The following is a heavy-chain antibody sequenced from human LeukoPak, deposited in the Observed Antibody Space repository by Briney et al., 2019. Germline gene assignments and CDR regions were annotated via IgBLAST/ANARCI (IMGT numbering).Heavy chain of an antibody. Sequence: SETLSLTCTVSGDSISSYSWSWVRQPAGKGLEWIGRIYASGYTDYDPSLRSRVTMSVDASKNQFSLKLTSVTAADTSVFFCARNHIVTGTYFDSWGPGTLVTVSS. J-gene: IGHJ4*02. V-gene: IGHV4-4*07. CDR2: IYASGYT. CDR3: ARNHIVTGTYFDS. D-gene: IGHD2-21*01. CDR1: GDSISSYS.